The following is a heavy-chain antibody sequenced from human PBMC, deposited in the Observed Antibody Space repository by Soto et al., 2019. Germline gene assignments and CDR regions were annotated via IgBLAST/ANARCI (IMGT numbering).Heavy chain of an antibody. CDR3: ARGALLTSILYFYDMEV. CDR2: IIPIFDTT. V-gene: IGHV1-69*06. J-gene: IGHJ6*02. Sequence: QVHLVQSGAELKKPGSSVKVSCKAPADNFNNYVISWVRQAPGQGLDWMGGIIPIFDTTNYAQRFQGRLTITADKSTSTAYMELISLRSEDTAVYYCARGALLTSILYFYDMEVWGQGTTVTVSS. D-gene: IGHD2-21*02. CDR1: ADNFNNYV.